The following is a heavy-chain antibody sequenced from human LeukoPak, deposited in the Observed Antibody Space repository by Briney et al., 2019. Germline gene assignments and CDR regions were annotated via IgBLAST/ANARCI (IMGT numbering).Heavy chain of an antibody. J-gene: IGHJ3*02. CDR2: MYYSGST. V-gene: IGHV4-39*07. D-gene: IGHD5-18*01. CDR1: GGSISSSSYY. CDR3: AHLKTGGGYSGDAFDI. Sequence: SETLSLTCTGSGGSISSSSYYWAWIRQPPGKGLEWIGSMYYSGSTHYNPSLKSRVTISVDTSKNQFSLKLNSVTAADTAVYYCAHLKTGGGYSGDAFDIWGQGTMVTVSS.